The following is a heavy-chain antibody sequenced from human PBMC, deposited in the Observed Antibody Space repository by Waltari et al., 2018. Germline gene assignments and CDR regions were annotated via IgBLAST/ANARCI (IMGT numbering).Heavy chain of an antibody. Sequence: EVRLVEAGGGLVQPGRSLRLSCTTPGFTFGGPSIAWVRQAPGKGRECVGFIRTEAYGATSLYGASVRGRVAISRDDSRNTAYLQLNNVRTEDTGVYYCARLFLVSPSYFDSWGQGTLVTVSS. CDR1: GFTFGGPS. V-gene: IGHV3-49*04. CDR3: ARLFLVSPSYFDS. D-gene: IGHD2-21*01. CDR2: IRTEAYGATS. J-gene: IGHJ4*02.